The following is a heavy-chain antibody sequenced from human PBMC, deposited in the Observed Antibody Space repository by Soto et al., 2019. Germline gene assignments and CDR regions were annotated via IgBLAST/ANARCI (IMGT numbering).Heavy chain of an antibody. CDR3: ARVANSGTPTPQDV. Sequence: QVQLVQSGDEVRKPGSSVKVSCKASGYIFVNYGIAWVRQAPGQGLEWMGWISPYSGNTHYASKVQGRLTMTTDTSTSTAYMDLGSPTSDDKGVYYCARVANSGTPTPQDVWGQGTTVTVSS. CDR1: GYIFVNYG. V-gene: IGHV1-18*01. D-gene: IGHD5-12*01. CDR2: ISPYSGNT. J-gene: IGHJ6*02.